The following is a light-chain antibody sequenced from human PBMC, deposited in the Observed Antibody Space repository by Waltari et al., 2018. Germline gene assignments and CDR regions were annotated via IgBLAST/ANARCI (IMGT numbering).Light chain of an antibody. CDR3: QHFNNWPPGGV. CDR1: QSVSSN. V-gene: IGKV3-15*01. CDR2: DAS. J-gene: IGKJ3*01. Sequence: EIVMTQSPATLSVSPGESATLSCRASQSVSSNLAWSHQKPCQAPRLRIYDASTRATGVPARFSGSGSGTDFTLTISSLQSEDVAVYYCQHFNNWPPGGVFGPGTKVDIK.